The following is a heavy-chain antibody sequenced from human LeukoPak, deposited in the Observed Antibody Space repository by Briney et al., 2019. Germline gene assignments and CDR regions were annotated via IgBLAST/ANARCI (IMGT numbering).Heavy chain of an antibody. CDR2: IYHSGST. Sequence: SETLSLTCTVSGGSISNNNYYWGWIRQPPGKGLEWIGSIYHSGSTYYNTSLTRRLTISVDTSNNQFSLRLRSMTAADSTWYCGARQRLGYGDYWGQRTLVTVSS. J-gene: IGHJ4*02. V-gene: IGHV4-39*01. CDR1: GGSISNNNYY. CDR3: ARQRLGYGDY. D-gene: IGHD2-15*01.